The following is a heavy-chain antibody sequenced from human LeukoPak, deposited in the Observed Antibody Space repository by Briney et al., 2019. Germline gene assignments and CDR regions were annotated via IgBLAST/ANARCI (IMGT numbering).Heavy chain of an antibody. J-gene: IGHJ3*02. CDR3: AREILWFGELMVGDAFDI. CDR1: GYSISSGYY. D-gene: IGHD3-10*01. CDR2: IYTSGST. V-gene: IGHV4-4*07. Sequence: SETLSLTCAVSGYSISSGYYWSWIRQPAGKGLEWIGRIYTSGSTNYNPSLKSRVTMSVDTSKNQFSLKLSSVTAADTAVYYCAREILWFGELMVGDAFDIWGQGTMVTVSS.